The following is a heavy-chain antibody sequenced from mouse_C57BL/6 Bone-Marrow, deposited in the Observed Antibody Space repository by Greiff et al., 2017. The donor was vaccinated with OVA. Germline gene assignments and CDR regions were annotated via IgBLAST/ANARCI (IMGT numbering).Heavy chain of an antibody. J-gene: IGHJ1*03. CDR3: ARSTGKDCWYFDV. CDR2: ISYSGST. CDR1: GYSITSDY. Sequence: EVKLQESGPGLAKPSQTLSLTCSVTGYSITSDYWNWIRKFPGNKLEYMGYISYSGSTYYNPSLKSRLSITPDTSKNQYYLQLNSGATEDTATYYCARSTGKDCWYFDVWGTGTTVTVSP. V-gene: IGHV3-8*01.